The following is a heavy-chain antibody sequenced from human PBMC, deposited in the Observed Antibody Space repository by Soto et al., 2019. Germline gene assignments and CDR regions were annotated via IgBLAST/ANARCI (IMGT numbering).Heavy chain of an antibody. D-gene: IGHD3-3*01. V-gene: IGHV3-21*01. CDR1: GFTFSSYS. J-gene: IGHJ5*01. Sequence: PGGSLRLSCAASGFTFSSYSMNWVRQAPGKGLEWVSSVSSSSSYIYYADSVKGRFTISRDNAKNSLYLQMNSLRAEDTAVYYCARGLRLRLRFLVYSYNFDSWGQGTPVTVSS. CDR3: ARGLRLRLRFLVYSYNFDS. CDR2: VSSSSSYI.